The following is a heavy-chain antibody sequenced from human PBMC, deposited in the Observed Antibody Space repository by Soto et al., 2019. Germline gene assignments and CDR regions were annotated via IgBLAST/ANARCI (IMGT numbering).Heavy chain of an antibody. D-gene: IGHD3-10*01. CDR2: IFSNDEK. CDR3: ARTPGHGLLWFGESEGDAFDI. Sequence: QVTLKESGPVLVKPTETLTLTCTVSGFSLSNARMGVSWIRQPPGKALEWLAHIFSNDEKSYSTSLKSRLTISKDTSKSQVVLTMTNMDPVDTATYYCARTPGHGLLWFGESEGDAFDIWGQGTMVTVSS. CDR1: GFSLSNARMG. J-gene: IGHJ3*02. V-gene: IGHV2-26*01.